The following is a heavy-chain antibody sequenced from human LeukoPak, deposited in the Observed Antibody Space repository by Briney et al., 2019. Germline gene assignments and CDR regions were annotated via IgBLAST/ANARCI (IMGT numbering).Heavy chain of an antibody. CDR1: GGSISPYY. Sequence: PSETLSLTCTVSGGSISPYYWSWIRQPPGKGLEWIGYMYYSGSTNYNPSLKSRVTISIDTSKNYFSLRLTSVTAADTAVYYCARGGNWFDPWGQGTLVTVSS. J-gene: IGHJ5*02. CDR3: ARGGNWFDP. CDR2: MYYSGST. V-gene: IGHV4-59*01.